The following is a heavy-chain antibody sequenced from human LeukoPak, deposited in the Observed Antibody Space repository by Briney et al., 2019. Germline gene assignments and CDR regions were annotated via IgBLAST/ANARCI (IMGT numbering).Heavy chain of an antibody. D-gene: IGHD5-12*01. Sequence: GGSLRLSCAASGFTFSSYEMNWVRQAPGKGLEWVSYISSSGSTIYYADSVKGRFTISRDNAKNSLYLQMNSLRAEDTAVYFCAREEWLRYFDSWGQGTLVTVSS. V-gene: IGHV3-48*03. CDR2: ISSSGSTI. CDR3: AREEWLRYFDS. J-gene: IGHJ4*02. CDR1: GFTFSSYE.